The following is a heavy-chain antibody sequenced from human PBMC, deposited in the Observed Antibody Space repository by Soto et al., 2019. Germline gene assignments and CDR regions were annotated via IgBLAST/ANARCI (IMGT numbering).Heavy chain of an antibody. J-gene: IGHJ6*03. CDR2: ISAYNGNT. CDR1: GYTFTSYG. V-gene: IGHV1-18*01. D-gene: IGHD3-10*01. Sequence: ASVKVSCKASGYTFTSYGISWVRQAPGQGLEWMGWISAYNGNTNYAQKLQGRVTMTTDTSTSTAYMEVRSLRSDDTAVYYCARDHSGDYYFYMVARGKGPTVTVS. CDR3: ARDHSGDYYFYMVA.